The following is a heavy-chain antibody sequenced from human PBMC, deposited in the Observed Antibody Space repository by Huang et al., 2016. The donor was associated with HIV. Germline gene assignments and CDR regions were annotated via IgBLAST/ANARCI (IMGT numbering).Heavy chain of an antibody. CDR1: GGSITISSYY. Sequence: QLQLQGSGPGLVKPSETLSLTCTVSGGSITISSYYWGWIRQPPGKGLEWVGSIYYSGSSDDNPSLKSRVTVAVDAAKNQFSLKLSSVTAADTAVYYCARHFSYYDSSGYTPWDAFDIWGQGTMVTVSS. CDR2: IYYSGSS. CDR3: ARHFSYYDSSGYTPWDAFDI. D-gene: IGHD3-22*01. J-gene: IGHJ3*02. V-gene: IGHV4-39*01.